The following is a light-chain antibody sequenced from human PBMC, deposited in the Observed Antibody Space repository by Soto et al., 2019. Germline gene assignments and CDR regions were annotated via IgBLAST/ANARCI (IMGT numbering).Light chain of an antibody. Sequence: IPMTQSPSSLSASVGDSVTVTCRASQSINIYLNWYQQKPGKAPTLLIYGASSLQSGVPSRFTSGGSRTDFTLTISSLQPEDFATYYCQQSYRSPYTFGQGTKLEIK. CDR2: GAS. J-gene: IGKJ2*01. CDR3: QQSYRSPYT. V-gene: IGKV1-39*01. CDR1: QSINIY.